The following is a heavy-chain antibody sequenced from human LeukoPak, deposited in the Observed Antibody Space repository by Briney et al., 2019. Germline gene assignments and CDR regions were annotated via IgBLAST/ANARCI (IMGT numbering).Heavy chain of an antibody. V-gene: IGHV3-23*01. D-gene: IGHD3-3*01. CDR1: GFTFSSYA. J-gene: IGHJ3*02. CDR2: ISGSGGST. CDR3: ARAYYDFWSGYYKGAVDAFDI. Sequence: GGSLRLSCAASGFTFSSYAMSWVRQAPGKGLEWVSGISGSGGSTYYADSVKGRFTISRDNSKNTLYLQMSSLRSDDTAVYYCARAYYDFWSGYYKGAVDAFDIWGQGTMVTVSS.